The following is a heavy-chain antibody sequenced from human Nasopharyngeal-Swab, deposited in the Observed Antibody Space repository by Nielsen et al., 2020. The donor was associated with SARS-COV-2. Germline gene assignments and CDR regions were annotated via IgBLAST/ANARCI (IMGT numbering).Heavy chain of an antibody. CDR1: GFTFSDYY. CDR3: AKDRGRIFGVVITTNWFDP. V-gene: IGHV3-11*05. CDR2: ISSSSSYT. D-gene: IGHD3-3*01. Sequence: GESLKISCAASGFTFSDYYMSWIRQAPGKGLEWVSYISSSSSYTNYADSVKGRFTISRDNSKNTLYLQMNSLRAEDTAVYYCAKDRGRIFGVVITTNWFDPWGQGTLVTVSS. J-gene: IGHJ5*02.